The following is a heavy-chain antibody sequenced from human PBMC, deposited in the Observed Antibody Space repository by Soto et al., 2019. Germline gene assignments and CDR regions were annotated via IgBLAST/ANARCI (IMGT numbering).Heavy chain of an antibody. CDR1: GGTFSSYA. CDR3: ASIILWHDDHYYGMDV. J-gene: IGHJ6*02. Sequence: QVQLVQSGAEVKKPGSSVKVSCKASGGTFSSYAISWVRQAPGQGLEWMGGIIPIFGTANYAQKFQGRVTITADESTSTAYMELSSLRSEDTAVYYCASIILWHDDHYYGMDVWGQGTTVTVSS. V-gene: IGHV1-69*12. CDR2: IIPIFGTA. D-gene: IGHD2-21*01.